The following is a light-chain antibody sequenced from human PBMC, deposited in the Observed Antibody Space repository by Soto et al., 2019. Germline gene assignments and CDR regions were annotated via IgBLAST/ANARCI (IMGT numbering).Light chain of an antibody. V-gene: IGKV1-9*01. CDR1: QGISSY. CDR3: QQLNSHPPVT. Sequence: DIPLTQSPSFLSASVGDRVTITCRASQGISSYLAWYQQKPGKAPKLLIYAASTLQSGVPSRFSGSGSGTEFTLTISSLQPEDFATYYCQQLNSHPPVTFGQGTRLEMK. CDR2: AAS. J-gene: IGKJ5*01.